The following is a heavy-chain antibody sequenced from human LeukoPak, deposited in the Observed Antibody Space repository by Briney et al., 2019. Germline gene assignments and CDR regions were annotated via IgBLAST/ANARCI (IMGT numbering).Heavy chain of an antibody. CDR2: IYYSGTT. Sequence: SETLSLTCTVSIDSITSISSYYWSWIRQPPGKGLEWIGLIYYSGTTYYNPSLKSRATISVDTSKNHFSLKLISVTDADTAMYYCARGTGGAAAADFDPWGQGTLVTVSS. V-gene: IGHV4-31*03. CDR3: ARGTGGAAAADFDP. J-gene: IGHJ5*02. D-gene: IGHD6-13*01. CDR1: IDSITSISSYY.